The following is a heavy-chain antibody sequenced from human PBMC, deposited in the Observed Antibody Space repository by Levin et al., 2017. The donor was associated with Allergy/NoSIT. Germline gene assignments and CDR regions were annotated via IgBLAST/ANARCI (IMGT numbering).Heavy chain of an antibody. J-gene: IGHJ5*02. CDR1: GFTFSDYY. CDR2: ISSSGSTI. CDR3: ARDLLAAAFDP. D-gene: IGHD6-13*01. Sequence: SLKISCAASGFTFSDYYMSWIRQAPGKGLEWVSYISSSGSTIYYADSVKGRFTISRDNAKNSLYLQMNSLRAEDTAVYYCARDLLAAAFDPWGQGTLVTVSS. V-gene: IGHV3-11*01.